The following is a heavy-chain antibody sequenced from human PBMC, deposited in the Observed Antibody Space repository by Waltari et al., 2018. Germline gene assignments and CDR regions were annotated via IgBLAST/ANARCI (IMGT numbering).Heavy chain of an antibody. CDR1: GYTFTSYA. CDR2: INAGNVNT. V-gene: IGHV1-3*01. J-gene: IGHJ4*02. CDR3: ARDDRPRRLGY. D-gene: IGHD3-16*01. Sequence: QVQLVQSGAEVKKPGASVKVSCKASGYTFTSYAMHWVRQAPGQRLEWMGWINAGNVNTKYSQNFQGRVTITRDTSASTAYMGLRSLRSEDTAVYYCARDDRPRRLGYWGQGTLVTVSS.